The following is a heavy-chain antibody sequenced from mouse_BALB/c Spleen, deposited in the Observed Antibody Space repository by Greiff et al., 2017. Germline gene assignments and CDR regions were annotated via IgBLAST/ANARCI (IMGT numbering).Heavy chain of an antibody. V-gene: IGHV5-15*02. Sequence: EVQVVESGGGLVQPGGSRKLSCAASGFTFSDYGMAWVRQAPGKGPEWVAFISNLAYSIYYADTVTGRFTISRENAKNTLYLEMSSLRSEDTAMYYCARSDGYLYYAMDYWGQGTSVTVSS. CDR3: ARSDGYLYYAMDY. CDR1: GFTFSDYG. CDR2: ISNLAYSI. J-gene: IGHJ4*01. D-gene: IGHD2-3*01.